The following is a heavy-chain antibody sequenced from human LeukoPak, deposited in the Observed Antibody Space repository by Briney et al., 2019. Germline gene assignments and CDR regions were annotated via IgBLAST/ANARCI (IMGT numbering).Heavy chain of an antibody. CDR1: GFTFNTYG. J-gene: IGHJ4*02. V-gene: IGHV3-48*04. D-gene: IGHD3-22*01. Sequence: SGGSLRLSCAASGFTFNTYGMSWVRQAPGKGLEWISYISSSSSAIYYADSVKGRFTISRDNAKNSLYLQMNSLRAEDTAVYYCARVYDSSGPHDYWGQGTLVTVSS. CDR2: ISSSSSAI. CDR3: ARVYDSSGPHDY.